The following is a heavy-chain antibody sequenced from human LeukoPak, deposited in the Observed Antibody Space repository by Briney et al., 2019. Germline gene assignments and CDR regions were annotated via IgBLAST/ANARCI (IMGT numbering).Heavy chain of an antibody. CDR1: GYTFTSYA. V-gene: IGHV7-4-1*02. J-gene: IGHJ5*02. Sequence: ASVKVSCKASGYTFTSYAMNWVRQAPGQGLEWMGWINTNTGNPTDAQGFTGRFVFSLDTSVRTAYLQISSLKAEDTAVYYCARGGPIVVVPAANGWFDPWGQGTLATVSS. D-gene: IGHD2-2*01. CDR3: ARGGPIVVVPAANGWFDP. CDR2: INTNTGNP.